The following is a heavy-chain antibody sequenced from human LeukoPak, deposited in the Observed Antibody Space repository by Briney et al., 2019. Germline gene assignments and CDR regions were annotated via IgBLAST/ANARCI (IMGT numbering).Heavy chain of an antibody. V-gene: IGHV1-69*05. Sequence: SVKVSCKASGGTFSSYAISWVRQAPGQGLEWMGGIIPIFGTANYAQKFQGRVTITTDESTSTAYMELSSLRSEDTAVYYCASSERLVVPAARKDAFDIWGQGTMVTVSS. CDR1: GGTFSSYA. D-gene: IGHD2-2*01. J-gene: IGHJ3*02. CDR3: ASSERLVVPAARKDAFDI. CDR2: IIPIFGTA.